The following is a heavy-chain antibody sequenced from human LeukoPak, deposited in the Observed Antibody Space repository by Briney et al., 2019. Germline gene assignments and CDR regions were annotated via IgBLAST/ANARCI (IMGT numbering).Heavy chain of an antibody. CDR2: INHSGST. D-gene: IGHD3-22*01. Sequence: SETLSLTCAVYDGSFSGYYWSWIRQPPGKGLEWIGEINHSGSTNYNPSLKSRVTISVDTSKNQFSLKLSSVTAADTAVYYCARRGHYYDSSGYYRRPYYFDYWGQGTLVTVSS. J-gene: IGHJ4*02. CDR1: DGSFSGYY. V-gene: IGHV4-34*01. CDR3: ARRGHYYDSSGYYRRPYYFDY.